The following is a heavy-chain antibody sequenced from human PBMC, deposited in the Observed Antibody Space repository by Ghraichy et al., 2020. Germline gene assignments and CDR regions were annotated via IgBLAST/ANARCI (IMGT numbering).Heavy chain of an antibody. J-gene: IGHJ4*02. Sequence: SQTLSLTCAVYGGSFSGYYWSWIRQPPGKGLEWIGEINHSGSTNYNPSLKSRVTISVDTSKNQFSLTLSSVTAADTAVYYCARGGSWFGELLQREVYFDYWGQGTLVTLSS. CDR1: GGSFSGYY. CDR3: ARGGSWFGELLQREVYFDY. V-gene: IGHV4-34*01. D-gene: IGHD3-10*01. CDR2: INHSGST.